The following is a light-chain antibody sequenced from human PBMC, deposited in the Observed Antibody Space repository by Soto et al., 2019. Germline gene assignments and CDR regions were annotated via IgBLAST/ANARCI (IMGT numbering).Light chain of an antibody. V-gene: IGLV2-14*03. CDR3: SSCTSSSTVV. J-gene: IGLJ2*01. CDR1: SSDVGGYNS. Sequence: QSVLTQPASVSGSPGQSITISCTGTSSDVGGYNSVSWYQQHPGKAPKLMIYDVSNRPSGVSNRFSGSKSVNTASLTISGLQAEDEADYYCSSCTSSSTVVFGGGTKLTVL. CDR2: DVS.